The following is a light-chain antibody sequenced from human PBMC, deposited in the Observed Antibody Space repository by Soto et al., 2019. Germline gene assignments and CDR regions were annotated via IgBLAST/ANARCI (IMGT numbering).Light chain of an antibody. Sequence: DIQMTRSPSSLSASVGDRVTITCRASQSISSYLNWYQQKPGKAPKLLIYAASSLQSGVPSRFSGSGHGTDFTLTITRLQPEDFATHYRQKSYSTPLTFGQGIKVDI. V-gene: IGKV1-39*01. CDR3: QKSYSTPLT. CDR2: AAS. CDR1: QSISSY. J-gene: IGKJ1*01.